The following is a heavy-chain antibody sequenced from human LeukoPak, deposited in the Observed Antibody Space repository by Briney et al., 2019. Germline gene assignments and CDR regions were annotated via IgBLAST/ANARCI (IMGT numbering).Heavy chain of an antibody. CDR1: GGTFSDYS. D-gene: IGHD2-15*01. Sequence: SVKVSCKASGGTFSDYSISWVRQAPGQGLEWTGRIIPILNVPNYAQKFEGRVTITADKSTSTAYMELSSLKSEDTAVYFCARDRPRARYFDYWGQGTLVTVSS. J-gene: IGHJ4*02. V-gene: IGHV1-69*04. CDR3: ARDRPRARYFDY. CDR2: IIPILNVP.